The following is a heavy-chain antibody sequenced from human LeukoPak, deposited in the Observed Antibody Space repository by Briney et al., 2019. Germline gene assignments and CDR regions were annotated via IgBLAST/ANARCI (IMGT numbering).Heavy chain of an antibody. CDR3: ARDTSIVDPAGYMDV. J-gene: IGHJ6*03. V-gene: IGHV3-30*04. Sequence: GGSLRLSCAASGFTFSSYAMHWVRQAPGKGLEWVAVISYDGSNKYYRDSVKGRFTISRDNSKNTLYLQLNSLRSEDTAVYSCARDTSIVDPAGYMDVWGKGTTVTVSS. CDR1: GFTFSSYA. CDR2: ISYDGSNK. D-gene: IGHD6-6*01.